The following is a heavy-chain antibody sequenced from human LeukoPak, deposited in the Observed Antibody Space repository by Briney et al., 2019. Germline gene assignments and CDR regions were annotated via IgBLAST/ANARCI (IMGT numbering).Heavy chain of an antibody. V-gene: IGHV4-38-2*02. Sequence: PSETLSLTCTVSGYSISSGYYWGWIRQPPGKGLEWIGSIYHSGSTYYNPSLKSRVTISVDTSKNQFSLKLSSVTAADTAVYYCAIGSPLGYCSGGSCYTDVDWGQGTLVTVSS. CDR2: IYHSGST. CDR1: GYSISSGYY. D-gene: IGHD2-15*01. J-gene: IGHJ4*02. CDR3: AIGSPLGYCSGGSCYTDVD.